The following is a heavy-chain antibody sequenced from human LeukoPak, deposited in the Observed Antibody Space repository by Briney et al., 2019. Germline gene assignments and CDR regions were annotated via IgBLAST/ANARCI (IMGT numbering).Heavy chain of an antibody. Sequence: ASVKVSCKASGYTFTSYGISWVRQAPGQGLEWMGWISAYNGNTNYAQKLQGRVTMTTDTSTSTAYMELSRLRSDDTAVYYCARDVAYDYYDSSGYYELLFDYWGQGTLVTVSS. CDR3: ARDVAYDYYDSSGYYELLFDY. CDR1: GYTFTSYG. CDR2: ISAYNGNT. J-gene: IGHJ4*02. D-gene: IGHD3-22*01. V-gene: IGHV1-18*01.